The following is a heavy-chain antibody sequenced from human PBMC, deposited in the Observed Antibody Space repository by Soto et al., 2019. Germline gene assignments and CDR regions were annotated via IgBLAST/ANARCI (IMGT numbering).Heavy chain of an antibody. V-gene: IGHV4-30-4*01. D-gene: IGHD3-22*01. Sequence: QVQLQESGPGLVKPSQTLSLTCTVSGGSISSDDYYWTWIRQPPGKGLEWIGSIYYSGSSYYNTSLENRVSMSVDTSMNQFSLRLSSVTAADTAVYYCARDYYDSNGYYDCWGQGTLVTVSS. CDR1: GGSISSDDYY. CDR3: ARDYYDSNGYYDC. J-gene: IGHJ4*02. CDR2: IYYSGSS.